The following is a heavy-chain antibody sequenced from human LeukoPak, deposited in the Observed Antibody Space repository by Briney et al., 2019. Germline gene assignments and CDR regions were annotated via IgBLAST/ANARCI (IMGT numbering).Heavy chain of an antibody. D-gene: IGHD6-13*01. V-gene: IGHV3-11*05. CDR3: ARVRKYSSSWYWFDP. J-gene: IGHJ5*02. CDR1: GFTFSDYY. CDR2: ISSSSSYT. Sequence: PGGSLRLSCAASGFTFSDYYMSWIRQAPGKGLEWVSYISSSSSYTNYADSVKGRFTISRDNAMNSLYLQMNSLRAEDTAVYYCARVRKYSSSWYWFDPWGQGTLVTVSS.